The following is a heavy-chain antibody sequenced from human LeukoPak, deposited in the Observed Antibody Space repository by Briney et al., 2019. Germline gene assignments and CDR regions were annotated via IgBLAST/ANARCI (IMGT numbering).Heavy chain of an antibody. Sequence: PSETLSLTCTVSGGSISSYYWSWIRQPPGKGLEWIGYIYYSGSTYYNPSLKSRVTISVDTSKNQFSLKLSSVTAADTAVYYCARVDFGSKRHYYFDYWGQGTLVTVSS. CDR3: ARVDFGSKRHYYFDY. CDR1: GGSISSYY. J-gene: IGHJ4*02. D-gene: IGHD5/OR15-5a*01. CDR2: IYYSGST. V-gene: IGHV4-59*12.